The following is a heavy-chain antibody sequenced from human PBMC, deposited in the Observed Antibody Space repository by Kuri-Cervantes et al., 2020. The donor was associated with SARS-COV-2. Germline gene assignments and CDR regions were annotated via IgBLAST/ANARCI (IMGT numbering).Heavy chain of an antibody. J-gene: IGHJ4*02. CDR1: GGSISSGGYC. V-gene: IGHV4-31*03. CDR3: ARCGSEEEYYFDY. CDR2: IYYSGST. D-gene: IGHD5-12*01. Sequence: LRFSCTVSGGSISSGGYCWSWIRQHPGKGLEWIGYIYYSGSTYYNPSLKSRVTISVDTSKNQFSLKLSSVTAADTAVYYCARCGSEEEYYFDYWGQGTLVTVSS.